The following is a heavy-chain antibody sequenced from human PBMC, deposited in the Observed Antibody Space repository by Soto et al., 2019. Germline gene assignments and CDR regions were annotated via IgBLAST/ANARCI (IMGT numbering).Heavy chain of an antibody. D-gene: IGHD6-19*01. CDR3: ARDSSPGSGNVWYDEFDV. CDR1: GFTFNTYW. V-gene: IGHV3-7*01. J-gene: IGHJ3*01. Sequence: DVQLVESGGGLVQPGGSLRLACAASGFTFNTYWLTWVRQAPGKGLEWVANIKGDGSRIHYVDSVEGRFTISRDNAKNPLFLQMNSLRVEYTAVYYCARDSSPGSGNVWYDEFDVGGQGTKVTVSS. CDR2: IKGDGSRI.